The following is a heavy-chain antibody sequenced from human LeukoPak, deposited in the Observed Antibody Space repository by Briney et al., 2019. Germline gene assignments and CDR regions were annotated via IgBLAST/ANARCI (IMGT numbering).Heavy chain of an antibody. J-gene: IGHJ4*02. CDR1: GGSISSYY. V-gene: IGHV4-59*01. CDR3: ARGRDGYNADFDY. Sequence: SETLSLTCTVSGGSISSYYWSWIRQPPGKGLEWIGYIYYSGSTNYNPSLKSRVTISVDTSKNQFSLKLSSVTAADTAVYYCARGRDGYNADFDYWGQGTLVTVSS. D-gene: IGHD5-24*01. CDR2: IYYSGST.